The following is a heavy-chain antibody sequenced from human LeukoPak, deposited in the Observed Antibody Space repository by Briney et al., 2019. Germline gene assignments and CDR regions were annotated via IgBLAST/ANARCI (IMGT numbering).Heavy chain of an antibody. Sequence: SETLSLTCAVYGGSFSGYHWSWIRQPPGKGLEWIGEINHSGSTNYNPSLKSRVTISVDTSKNQFSLKLSSVTAADTAVYYCARALGYSYGYLDYYYYYGMDVWGQGTTVTVSS. CDR2: INHSGST. V-gene: IGHV4-34*01. CDR3: ARALGYSYGYLDYYYYYGMDV. CDR1: GGSFSGYH. J-gene: IGHJ6*02. D-gene: IGHD5-18*01.